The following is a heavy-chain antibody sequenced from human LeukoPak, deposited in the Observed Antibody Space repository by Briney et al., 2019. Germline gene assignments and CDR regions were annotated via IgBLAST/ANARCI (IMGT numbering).Heavy chain of an antibody. CDR1: GYTFTSYH. Sequence: ASVKVSCKASGYTFTSYHMHWLRQAPGQGLEWMGKINLSGGSTTYAQKFQGRVTMTRDTSTSTVYMELSSLRSEDTAVYYCARDYVDDIPMIKDYWGQGTLVTVSS. D-gene: IGHD2-8*01. J-gene: IGHJ4*02. V-gene: IGHV1-46*01. CDR3: ARDYVDDIPMIKDY. CDR2: INLSGGST.